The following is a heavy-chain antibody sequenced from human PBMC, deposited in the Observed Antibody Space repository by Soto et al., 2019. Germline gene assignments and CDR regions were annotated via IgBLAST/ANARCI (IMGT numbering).Heavy chain of an antibody. D-gene: IGHD5-18*01. CDR2: IYLGGNT. CDR1: GFTVSSYH. J-gene: IGHJ4*02. CDR3: ARGVDTAKVGN. Sequence: VQLVESGGGLIQPGGSLRLSCAASGFTVSSYHMTWVRQAPGRGPEWVSTIYLGGNTYYADSVKGRFTISRDNSKHMLYLQMNSLRAEDTAVYYCARGVDTAKVGNWGQGTLVTVSS. V-gene: IGHV3-53*01.